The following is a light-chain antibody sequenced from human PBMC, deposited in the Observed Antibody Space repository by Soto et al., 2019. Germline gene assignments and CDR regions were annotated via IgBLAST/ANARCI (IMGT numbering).Light chain of an antibody. J-gene: IGLJ3*02. Sequence: LVLTQSPSASASLGASVKLTCTLSSGHSSYTIAWHQQQPEKGPRYLMNLSSDGSHTKGDAIPDRFSGSSSGAERYLTISSHQSEDEAYYYCQTWATGIRVFGGGTKLTVL. V-gene: IGLV4-69*01. CDR3: QTWATGIRV. CDR2: LSSDGSH. CDR1: SGHSSYT.